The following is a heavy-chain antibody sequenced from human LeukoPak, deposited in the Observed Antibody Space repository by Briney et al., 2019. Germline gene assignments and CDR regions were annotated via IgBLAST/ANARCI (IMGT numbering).Heavy chain of an antibody. V-gene: IGHV4-34*01. CDR3: ARGPRRGYSSSWYAS. CDR1: GGSFSGYY. D-gene: IGHD6-13*01. J-gene: IGHJ5*01. Sequence: SETLSLTCAVYGGSFSGYYWSWIRQPPGKGLEWIGEINHSGSTNYNPSLKSRVTISVDTSKNQFSLKLSSVTAADTAVYYCARGPRRGYSSSWYASWGQGTLVTVSS. CDR2: INHSGST.